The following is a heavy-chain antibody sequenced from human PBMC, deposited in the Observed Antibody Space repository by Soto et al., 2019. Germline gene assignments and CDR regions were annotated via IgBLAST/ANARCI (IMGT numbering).Heavy chain of an antibody. CDR3: ARDEGGGYDILTGYPLYYYYGIDV. V-gene: IGHV6-1*01. J-gene: IGHJ6*02. CDR2: TYYRSKWYN. CDR1: GDSVSSNSAA. Sequence: SQTLSLTCAISGDSVSSNSAAWNWIRQSPSRGLEWLGRTYYRSKWYNDYAVSVKSRITINPDTSKNQFSLQLNSVTPEDTAVYYCARDEGGGYDILTGYPLYYYYGIDVWGQGTTVTVSS. D-gene: IGHD3-9*01.